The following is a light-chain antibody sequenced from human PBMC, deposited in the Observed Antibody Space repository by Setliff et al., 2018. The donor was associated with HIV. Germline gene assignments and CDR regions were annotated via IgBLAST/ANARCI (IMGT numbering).Light chain of an antibody. CDR1: SSDVGGYNY. Sequence: VLTQPRSVSGSPGQSATISCTGTSSDVGGYNYVSWYQQHPGKAPKLMIYDVSKRPSGVPDRFSGSKSGNTASLTISGLQAEDEADYSCCSYAGSYTRYVFGTGTKSPS. CDR2: DVS. CDR3: CSYAGSYTRYV. V-gene: IGLV2-11*01. J-gene: IGLJ1*01.